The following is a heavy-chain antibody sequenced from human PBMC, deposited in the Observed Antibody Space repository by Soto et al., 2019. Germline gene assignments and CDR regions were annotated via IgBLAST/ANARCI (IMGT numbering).Heavy chain of an antibody. V-gene: IGHV3-23*01. CDR1: GFPFSSYA. CDR3: AKEAQAVARSEIDY. CDR2: ISGGGGST. Sequence: VQLLESGGGLVQPGGSLRLSCAASGFPFSSYAMSWVRQPPGKGLEWVSAISGGGGSTYYADSVKGRFTISRDNSKNTLDLQMNSLRAEDTAVYYGAKEAQAVARSEIDYWGQGALVTVSS. J-gene: IGHJ4*02. D-gene: IGHD6-19*01.